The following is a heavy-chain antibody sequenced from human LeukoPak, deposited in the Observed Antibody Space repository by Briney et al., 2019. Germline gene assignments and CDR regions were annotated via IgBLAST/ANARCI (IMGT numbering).Heavy chain of an antibody. J-gene: IGHJ4*02. CDR3: ARTMYSSGWYWVFEALAR. D-gene: IGHD6-19*01. CDR2: ISWNSGSI. V-gene: IGHV3-9*01. Sequence: PGGSLRLSCAASGFTFDDYAMHWVRQAPGKGLEWVSGISWNSGSIGYADSAKGRFTISRDNAKNSLYLQMNSLRAEDTAVYYCARTMYSSGWYWVFEALARWGQGTLVTVSS. CDR1: GFTFDDYA.